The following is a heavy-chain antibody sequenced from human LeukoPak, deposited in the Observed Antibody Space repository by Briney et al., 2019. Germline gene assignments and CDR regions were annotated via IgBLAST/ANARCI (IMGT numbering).Heavy chain of an antibody. V-gene: IGHV4-4*02. CDR1: GGSISSSNW. CDR2: IYHSGST. D-gene: IGHD2-2*01. Sequence: PSETLSLTCAVSGGSISSSNWWSWVRQPPGKGLEWIGEIYHSGSTNYNPSLKSRVTISVDKSKNQFSLKLSSVTAADTAVYYCARVSGYCSSTSCPNTWGQGTLVTVFS. J-gene: IGHJ5*02. CDR3: ARVSGYCSSTSCPNT.